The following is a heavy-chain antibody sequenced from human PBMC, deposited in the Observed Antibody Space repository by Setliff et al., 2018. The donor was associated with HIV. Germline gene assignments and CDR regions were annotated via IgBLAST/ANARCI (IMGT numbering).Heavy chain of an antibody. V-gene: IGHV3-15*01. CDR3: TTLLSGVGTDVFDI. D-gene: IGHD2-15*01. CDR2: LKSNAEGGTA. J-gene: IGHJ3*02. Sequence: PGESLKISCAGSGFTFSNAWMSWIRQAPGKGLEWVARLKSNAEGGTADYAAPVRRRFTISRDDSKNTLYLLMNSLKVEDTAVYYCTTLLSGVGTDVFDIWGHGTMVTVSS. CDR1: GFTFSNAW.